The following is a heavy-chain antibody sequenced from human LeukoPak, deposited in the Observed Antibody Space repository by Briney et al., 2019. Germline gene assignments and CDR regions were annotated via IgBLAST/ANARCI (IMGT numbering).Heavy chain of an antibody. CDR3: ARGYQTYYYDSSGYYY. V-gene: IGHV4-34*01. J-gene: IGHJ4*02. Sequence: SETLSLTCAVYGGSFSGYYWSWIRQPPGRGLEWIGEINHSDSTNYNPSPKSRVTISVDTSKNQFSLKLSSVTAADTAVYYCARGYQTYYYDSSGYYYWGQGTLVTVSS. CDR2: INHSDST. D-gene: IGHD3-22*01. CDR1: GGSFSGYY.